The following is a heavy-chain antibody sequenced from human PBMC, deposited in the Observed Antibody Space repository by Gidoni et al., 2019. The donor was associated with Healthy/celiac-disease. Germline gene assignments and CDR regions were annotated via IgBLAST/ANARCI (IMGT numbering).Heavy chain of an antibody. D-gene: IGHD3-3*01. J-gene: IGHJ6*02. Sequence: QVQLQESGPGLVKPSETLSLTCAVSGYSISSGYYWGWFRQPPGKGLEWLRRIYPSGSTYYNPSLKSRVTISGDTSKNQFSLKLSSVTAADTAVYYCARESFPVNDFWSGYSPSYYYGMDVWGQGTTVTVSS. CDR2: IYPSGST. CDR3: ARESFPVNDFWSGYSPSYYYGMDV. V-gene: IGHV4-38-2*02. CDR1: GYSISSGYY.